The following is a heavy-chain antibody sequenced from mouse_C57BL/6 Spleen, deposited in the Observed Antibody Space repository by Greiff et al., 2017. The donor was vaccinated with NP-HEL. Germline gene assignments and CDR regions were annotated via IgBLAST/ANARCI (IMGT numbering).Heavy chain of an antibody. J-gene: IGHJ1*03. CDR1: GYTFTDYY. D-gene: IGHD1-1*02. CDR2: INPNNGGT. CDR3: ARLVVGWYFDV. Sequence: EVQLQQSGPELVKPGASVKISCKASGYTFTDYYMNWVKQSHGKSLEWIGDINPNNGGTSYNQKFKGKATLTVDKSSSTAYMELRSLTSEDSAVYYCARLVVGWYFDVWGTGTTVTVSS. V-gene: IGHV1-26*01.